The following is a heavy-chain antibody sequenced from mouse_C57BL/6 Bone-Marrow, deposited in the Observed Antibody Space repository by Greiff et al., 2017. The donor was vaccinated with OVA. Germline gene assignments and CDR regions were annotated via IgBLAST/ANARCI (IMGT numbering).Heavy chain of an antibody. J-gene: IGHJ2*01. CDR3: ARSDGSSYGLN. CDR2: IYPGGGYT. V-gene: IGHV1-63*01. Sequence: VQLQESGAELVRPGTSVKMSCKASGYTFTNYWIGWAKQRPGHGLEWIGDIYPGGGYTNYNEKFKGKATLTADKSYSTAYMQFSSLTSEDSAIYYCARSDGSSYGLNWGQGTTRTVSS. D-gene: IGHD1-1*01. CDR1: GYTFTNYW.